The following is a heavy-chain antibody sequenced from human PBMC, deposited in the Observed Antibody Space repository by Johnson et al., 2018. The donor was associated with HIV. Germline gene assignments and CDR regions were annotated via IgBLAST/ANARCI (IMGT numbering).Heavy chain of an antibody. CDR2: IRYDGSNT. Sequence: QVQLVESGGGVVQPGRSLRLSCAASGFTFSSYGMHWVRQAPGKGLEWVAFIRYDGSNTYYADSAKGRFTISSDNSKNTLCLQMNSLRVEDTPVSSCASGGPLSGSDECCFDVWGQGTMVTVSS. D-gene: IGHD1-26*01. CDR1: GFTFSSYG. J-gene: IGHJ3*01. V-gene: IGHV3-30*02. CDR3: ASGGPLSGSDECCFDV.